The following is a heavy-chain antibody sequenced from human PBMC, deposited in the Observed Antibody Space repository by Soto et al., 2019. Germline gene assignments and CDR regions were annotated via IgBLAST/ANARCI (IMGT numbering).Heavy chain of an antibody. CDR3: ARDRYYYDSSGYPFDY. D-gene: IGHD3-22*01. Sequence: SVKVSCTASGGTFSSYAISWLRESAGQGLEWMGGITPIFGTANYAQKFQGRVTITADKATSTAYMELSSLRSEDTAVYYCARDRYYYDSSGYPFDYWGQGTLVTVSS. V-gene: IGHV1-69*06. CDR2: ITPIFGTA. J-gene: IGHJ4*02. CDR1: GGTFSSYA.